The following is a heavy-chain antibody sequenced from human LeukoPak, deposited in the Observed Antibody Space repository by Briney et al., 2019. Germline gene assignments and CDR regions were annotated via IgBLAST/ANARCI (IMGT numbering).Heavy chain of an antibody. CDR2: INHSGST. CDR1: GGSFRGYY. CDR3: AAFGESRFRWFDP. J-gene: IGHJ5*02. V-gene: IGHV4-34*01. Sequence: SETLSLTCAVYGGSFRGYYCSWIRQPPGKGLEWIGEINHSGSTNYNPSLKSRVTISVDTSKNQFSLKLSSVTAADTAVYYCAAFGESRFRWFDPWGQGTLVTVSS. D-gene: IGHD3-10*01.